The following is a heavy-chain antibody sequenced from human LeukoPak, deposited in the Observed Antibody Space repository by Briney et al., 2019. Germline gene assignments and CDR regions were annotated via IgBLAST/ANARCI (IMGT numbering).Heavy chain of an antibody. J-gene: IGHJ4*02. V-gene: IGHV4-61*02. Sequence: PSETLSLTCTVSGGSITTDNYYWIWIRQPAGKGLEWIGRIYASGNTNCNPSLKSRVTISVDTSKDQFSLKLSSVTAADTAVYYCARKLPFDYWGQGTLVTVSS. CDR3: ARKLPFDY. CDR2: IYASGNT. CDR1: GGSITTDNYY.